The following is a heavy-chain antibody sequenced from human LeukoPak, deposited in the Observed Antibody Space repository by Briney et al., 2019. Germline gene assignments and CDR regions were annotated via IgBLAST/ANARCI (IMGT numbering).Heavy chain of an antibody. J-gene: IGHJ5*02. CDR3: ARNPKRPFALRPRNPYPVDP. Sequence: ASVKVSCKVSGYTLTELSMDWVRQAPGKGLEWMGGFDPEDGETIYAQKFQGRVTMTRNTSISTAYMELSSLRSEDTAVYYCARNPKRPFALRPRNPYPVDPWGQGTLVTVSS. CDR2: FDPEDGET. V-gene: IGHV1-24*01. CDR1: GYTLTELS. D-gene: IGHD1-1*01.